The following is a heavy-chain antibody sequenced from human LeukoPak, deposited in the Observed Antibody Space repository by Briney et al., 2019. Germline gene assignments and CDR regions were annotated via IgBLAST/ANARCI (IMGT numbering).Heavy chain of an antibody. J-gene: IGHJ4*02. CDR2: IRYDGSNK. D-gene: IGHD2-8*02. CDR1: GFTFSSYG. Sequence: EAGGSLRLSCAASGFTFSSYGMHSVRQAPGKGLEWVAFIRYDGSNKYYADSVKGRFTISRDNSKNTLYLQMNSLRAEDTAIYYCATYRQVLLPFESWGQGTLVTVSS. CDR3: ATYRQVLLPFES. V-gene: IGHV3-30*02.